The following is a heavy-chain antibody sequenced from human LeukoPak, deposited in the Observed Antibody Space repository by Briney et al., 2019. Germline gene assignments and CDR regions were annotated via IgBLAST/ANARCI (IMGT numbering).Heavy chain of an antibody. D-gene: IGHD3-10*01. CDR1: GFTFSSYA. CDR2: ISGSGGST. Sequence: GGSLRLSCAASGFTFSSYAISWVCQAPGKGLEWVSAISGSGGSTYYADSVKGRFTISRDNSKNTLYLQMNSLRGEDTAVYYCAKDMSYYGSGSYYNPSDYWGQGTLVTVSS. J-gene: IGHJ4*02. CDR3: AKDMSYYGSGSYYNPSDY. V-gene: IGHV3-23*01.